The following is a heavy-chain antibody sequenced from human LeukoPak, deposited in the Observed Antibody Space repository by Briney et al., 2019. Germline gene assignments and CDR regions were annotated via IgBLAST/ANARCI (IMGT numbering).Heavy chain of an antibody. CDR2: ISYDGSNK. CDR3: ARGAVYDILTGYLDY. CDR1: GFTFSSYA. J-gene: IGHJ4*02. D-gene: IGHD3-9*01. Sequence: PGGSLRLSCAASGFTFSSYAMHWVRQAPGKGLEWVAVISYDGSNKYYADSVKGRFTISRDNSKNTLYLQMNSLRAEDTAVYYCARGAVYDILTGYLDYWGQGTLVTVSS. V-gene: IGHV3-30-3*01.